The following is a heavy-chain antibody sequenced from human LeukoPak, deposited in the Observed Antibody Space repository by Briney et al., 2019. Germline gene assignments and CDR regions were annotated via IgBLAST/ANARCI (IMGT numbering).Heavy chain of an antibody. CDR3: ARDILTGSQSRFQH. CDR2: ISNSGSTI. J-gene: IGHJ1*01. CDR1: GFTFSSYS. D-gene: IGHD3-9*01. V-gene: IGHV3-48*04. Sequence: GGSLRLSCAASGFTFSSYSMTWVRQAPGKGLEWVSYISNSGSTIYYADSVKGRFTISRDNARNSLYLQMTSLRAEDTAVYYCARDILTGSQSRFQHWGQGTLVTISS.